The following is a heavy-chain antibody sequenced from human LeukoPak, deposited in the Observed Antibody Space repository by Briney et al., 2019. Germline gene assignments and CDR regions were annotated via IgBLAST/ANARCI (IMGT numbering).Heavy chain of an antibody. Sequence: ASVKVSCKASGYTFTGYYIHWVRQAPGQGLEWMGWINPNSGGTNYAQRFQGRVTMTRDTSISTAYMELSRLRSDDTAVYYCARDPPGLRLDNWFDPWGQGTLVTVSS. CDR1: GYTFTGYY. D-gene: IGHD4-17*01. CDR2: INPNSGGT. CDR3: ARDPPGLRLDNWFDP. J-gene: IGHJ5*02. V-gene: IGHV1-2*02.